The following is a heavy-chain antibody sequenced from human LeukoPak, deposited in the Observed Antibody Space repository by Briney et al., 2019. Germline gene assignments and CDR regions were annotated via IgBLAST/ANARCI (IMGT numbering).Heavy chain of an antibody. CDR3: AKETIFGVVFNYYYMDV. Sequence: GGSLRLSCAASVFTFSSYGMHWVRQAPGKGLEWVAFIRYDGSNKYYADSVKGRFTISRDNSKNTLYLQMNSLRAEDTAVYYCAKETIFGVVFNYYYMDVWGKGTTVTVSS. D-gene: IGHD3-3*01. CDR1: VFTFSSYG. J-gene: IGHJ6*03. CDR2: IRYDGSNK. V-gene: IGHV3-30*02.